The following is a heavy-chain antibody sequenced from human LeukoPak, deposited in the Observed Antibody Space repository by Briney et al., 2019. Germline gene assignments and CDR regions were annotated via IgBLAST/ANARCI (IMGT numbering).Heavy chain of an antibody. V-gene: IGHV3-48*04. CDR3: ARDLPMQQLVLYYYYYGMDV. CDR2: ISSSSSTI. Sequence: GGSLRLSCAASGFTFSSYNMNWVRQAPGKGLEWVSYISSSSSTIYYADSVKGRFTISRDNAKNSLYLQMNSLRAEDTAVYYCARDLPMQQLVLYYYYYGMDVWGQGTTVTVSS. J-gene: IGHJ6*02. D-gene: IGHD6-13*01. CDR1: GFTFSSYN.